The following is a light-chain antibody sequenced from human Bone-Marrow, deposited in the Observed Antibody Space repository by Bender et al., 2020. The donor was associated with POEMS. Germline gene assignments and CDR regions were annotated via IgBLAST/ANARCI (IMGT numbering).Light chain of an antibody. Sequence: QSVLTQPPSASETPGQRVTISCSGARSNIGSNSVSWYQVVPGTAPKLLIQSHDQRLSGVPERFSGSHSGTSASLAISGLRSEDEGDYYCAVWDDRLDVPLFGGGTKVTVL. J-gene: IGLJ2*01. CDR3: AVWDDRLDVPL. CDR2: SHD. CDR1: RSNIGSNS. V-gene: IGLV1-44*01.